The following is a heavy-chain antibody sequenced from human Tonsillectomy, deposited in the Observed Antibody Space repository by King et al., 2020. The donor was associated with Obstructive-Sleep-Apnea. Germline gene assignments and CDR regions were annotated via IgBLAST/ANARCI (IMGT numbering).Heavy chain of an antibody. V-gene: IGHV3-30-3*01. CDR2: ISFDGSNK. CDR3: SRDAQYSTGWLGWFDP. Sequence: VQLVDSGGCGFQPGRSLRLSCAASGFTFITYAMHWVRQAPGKGLEWVAVISFDGSNKYYEDSVKGRFTISRNNSKNKLFLQMHSLRAEDTAVYYCSRDAQYSTGWLGWFDPWGQGTLVTVSS. J-gene: IGHJ5*02. CDR1: GFTFITYA. D-gene: IGHD6-19*01.